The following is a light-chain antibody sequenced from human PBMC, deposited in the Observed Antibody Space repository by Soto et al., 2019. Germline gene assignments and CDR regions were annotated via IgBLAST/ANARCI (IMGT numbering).Light chain of an antibody. V-gene: IGKV3-15*01. J-gene: IGKJ1*01. CDR1: QSASGN. Sequence: EIVMTQSPATLSVSPGERATLSCRASQSASGNLAWYQQKPGQAPRLLIYGASTRATGIPARFSGSGSGTEFTLTISSLQSEDFAVYYCQQYNNFWTFGQGTKVEIK. CDR2: GAS. CDR3: QQYNNFWT.